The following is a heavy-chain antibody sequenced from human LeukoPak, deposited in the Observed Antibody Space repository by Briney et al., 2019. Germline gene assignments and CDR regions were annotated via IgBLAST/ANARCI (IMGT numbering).Heavy chain of an antibody. J-gene: IGHJ4*02. CDR2: ISSSSSYI. V-gene: IGHV3-21*01. Sequence: GGSLRLSCAASGFTFSSYSMNWVRQAPGKGLEWVSSISSSSSYIYYADSVKGRFTISRDNAKNSLYLQMNSLRAEDTAVYYCATQDIVVVVAATGYFDYWGQGTLVTVSS. CDR3: ATQDIVVVVAATGYFDY. CDR1: GFTFSSYS. D-gene: IGHD2-15*01.